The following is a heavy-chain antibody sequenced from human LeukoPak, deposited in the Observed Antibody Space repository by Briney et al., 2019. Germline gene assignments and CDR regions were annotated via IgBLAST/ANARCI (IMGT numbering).Heavy chain of an antibody. CDR3: ARRAGAYSHPYDY. CDR1: GFTFSSYS. Sequence: GGSLRLSCAASGFTFSSYSMNWVRQAPGKGLEWVSSISSSSSYIYYADSVKGRFTISRDNSKNTLYLNSLRAEDTAVYYCARRAGAYSHPYDYWGQGTLVTVSS. V-gene: IGHV3-21*04. D-gene: IGHD4/OR15-4a*01. J-gene: IGHJ4*02. CDR2: ISSSSSYI.